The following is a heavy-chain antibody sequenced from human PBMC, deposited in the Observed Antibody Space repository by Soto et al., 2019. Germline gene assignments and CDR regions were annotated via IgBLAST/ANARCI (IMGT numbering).Heavy chain of an antibody. D-gene: IGHD6-13*01. V-gene: IGHV4-61*01. CDR1: GGSVSSGSYY. J-gene: IGHJ4*02. CDR3: AGATPIAAAGYSYFDY. CDR2: IYYSGST. Sequence: QVQLQESGPGLVKPSETLSLTCTVSGGSVSSGSYYWSWIRQPPGKGLEWIGYIYYSGSTNYNPSLTSRVTISVDTAKTQFSLKLSSVTAADPAVYYCAGATPIAAAGYSYFDYWGQGTLVTVSS.